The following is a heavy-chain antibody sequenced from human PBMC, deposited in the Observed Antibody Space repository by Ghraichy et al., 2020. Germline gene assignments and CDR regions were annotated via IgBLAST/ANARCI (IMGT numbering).Heavy chain of an antibody. CDR2: INHSGST. Sequence: ETLSLTCAVYGGSFSGYYWSWIRQPPGKGLEWIGEINHSGSTNYNPSLKSRVTISVDTSKNQFSLKLSSVTAADTAVYYCARGCSSTSCLFDYWGQGTLVTVSS. CDR1: GGSFSGYY. CDR3: ARGCSSTSCLFDY. V-gene: IGHV4-34*01. J-gene: IGHJ4*02. D-gene: IGHD2-2*01.